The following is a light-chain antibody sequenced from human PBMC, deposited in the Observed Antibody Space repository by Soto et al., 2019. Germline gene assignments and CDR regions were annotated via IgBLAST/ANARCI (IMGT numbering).Light chain of an antibody. CDR1: QSVSSN. CDR2: GAS. CDR3: QQYNNWPIT. J-gene: IGKJ3*01. V-gene: IGKV3-15*01. Sequence: EIVMTQSPATLSVSPGDRATLSCRASQSVSSNLAWYQQKPGQAPRLLIYGASTRATGIPARFSGSGSGTEFTLTICSLQSEDFAVYYCQQYNNWPITFGPGTKVDIK.